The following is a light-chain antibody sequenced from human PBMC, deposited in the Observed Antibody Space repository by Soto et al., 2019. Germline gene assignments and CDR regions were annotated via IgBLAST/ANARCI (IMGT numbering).Light chain of an antibody. CDR3: QQHKNWPLT. V-gene: IGKV3-15*01. CDR2: AVS. CDR1: QSVSSN. Sequence: EIVMTQSPGILSVSPGERATLSCRASQSVSSNLAWYQQKPGQAPRLLIYAVSTRATGIPARFSGSGSGTEFTLTISSLQSEDFAVYYCQQHKNWPLTFGGGTKVELK. J-gene: IGKJ4*01.